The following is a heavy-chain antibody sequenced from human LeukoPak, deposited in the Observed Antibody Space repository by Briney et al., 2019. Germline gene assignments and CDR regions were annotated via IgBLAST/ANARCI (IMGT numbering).Heavy chain of an antibody. V-gene: IGHV5-51*01. CDR1: GYSFAKNC. CDR2: IHPGDSDT. J-gene: IGHJ3*02. D-gene: IGHD3-10*02. CDR3: GVVFGDLSSASDI. Sequence: GESLKTACQGSGYSFAKNCIAWVRQIPGKGLEWIGIIHPGDSDTRYRPSFQGQVTISADKSISTAYLQWSSLKASDTAMYYCGVVFGDLSSASDIWGQGTMVTVSS.